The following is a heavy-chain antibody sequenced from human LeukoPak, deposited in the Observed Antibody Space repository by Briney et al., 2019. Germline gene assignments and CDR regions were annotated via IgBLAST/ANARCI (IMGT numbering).Heavy chain of an antibody. D-gene: IGHD4-17*01. CDR3: ARLMTTVTTVPH. V-gene: IGHV1-69*04. CDR1: GGTFSSYA. CDR2: IIPILGIA. Sequence: SVKVSCEASGGTFSSYAISWVRQAPGQGLEWMGRIIPILGIANYAQKFQGRVTITADKSTSTAYMELSSLRSEDTAVYYCARLMTTVTTVPHWGQGTLVTVSS. J-gene: IGHJ4*02.